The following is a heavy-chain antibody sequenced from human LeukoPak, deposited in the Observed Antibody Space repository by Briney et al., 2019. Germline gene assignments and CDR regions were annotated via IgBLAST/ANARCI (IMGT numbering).Heavy chain of an antibody. V-gene: IGHV3-23*01. CDR2: ISGSGGST. J-gene: IGHJ6*02. D-gene: IGHD3-22*01. CDR1: GFTFNSYA. Sequence: GGSLRLSCAASGFTFNSYAMSWVRQAPGKGLEWVSAISGSGGSTYYADSVKGRFTISRDNSKNTLYLQMNSLRAEDTAVYYCAKANYYDSSGYYYYYYYGMDVWGQGTTVTVSS. CDR3: AKANYYDSSGYYYYYYYGMDV.